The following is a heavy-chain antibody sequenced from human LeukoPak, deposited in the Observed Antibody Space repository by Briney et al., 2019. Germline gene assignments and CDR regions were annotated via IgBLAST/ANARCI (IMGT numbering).Heavy chain of an antibody. V-gene: IGHV3-30*01. D-gene: IGHD6-19*01. Sequence: GGSLRLSCAASGFTFSSYAMHWVRQAPGKGLEWVAVISYDGSNKYYADSVKGRFTISRDNSKNTLYLQMNGLRAEGTAVYYCARDGPYSSGWYGAFDIWGQGTMVTVSS. CDR1: GFTFSSYA. CDR3: ARDGPYSSGWYGAFDI. J-gene: IGHJ3*02. CDR2: ISYDGSNK.